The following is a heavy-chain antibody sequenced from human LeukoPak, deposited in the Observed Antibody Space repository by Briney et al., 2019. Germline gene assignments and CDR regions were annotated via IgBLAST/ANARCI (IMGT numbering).Heavy chain of an antibody. J-gene: IGHJ5*02. CDR2: ISPDGSRT. V-gene: IGHV3-74*01. CDR3: ARVALGSYNWFDP. Sequence: GGSLRLSCAASGFTFSRYWMHWVRQAPGKGLVWVSRISPDGSRTTYADSVKGRFTISRDNAKNTVYLQMNSLRAEDTAVYYCARVALGSYNWFDPWGQGTLVTISS. CDR1: GFTFSRYW. D-gene: IGHD3-10*01.